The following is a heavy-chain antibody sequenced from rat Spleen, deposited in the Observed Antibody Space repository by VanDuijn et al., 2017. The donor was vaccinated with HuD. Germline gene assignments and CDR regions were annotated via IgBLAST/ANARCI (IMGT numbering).Heavy chain of an antibody. CDR1: GFTFSNYY. Sequence: EVQLVESGGGLVQPGRSLKLSCAASGFTFSNYYMAWVRQAPKKGLEWVATISYDGSSPYYRDSVKGRFSISRYNAKSTLYLQMNSLRSEDTATYYCTRVAFDYWGQGVMVTVSS. J-gene: IGHJ2*01. V-gene: IGHV5-7*01. CDR3: TRVAFDY. CDR2: ISYDGSSP.